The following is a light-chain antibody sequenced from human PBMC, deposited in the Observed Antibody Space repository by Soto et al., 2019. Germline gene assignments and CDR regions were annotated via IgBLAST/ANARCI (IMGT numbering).Light chain of an antibody. CDR1: QSVSSSY. V-gene: IGKV3-20*01. CDR2: GAS. Sequence: EIVLTQSPCTLSLSPGERATLSCRASQSVSSSYLAWYQQQPGQAPRLLIYGASSRATGIPDRFSGSGSGTDFTLTISRLEPEDFSVSYCQQYGSSPWTFGQGTKVEIK. J-gene: IGKJ1*01. CDR3: QQYGSSPWT.